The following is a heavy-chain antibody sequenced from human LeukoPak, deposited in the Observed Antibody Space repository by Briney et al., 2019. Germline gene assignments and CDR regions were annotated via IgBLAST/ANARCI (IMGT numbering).Heavy chain of an antibody. J-gene: IGHJ4*02. D-gene: IGHD2/OR15-2a*01. Sequence: TSVTVSCTASGYTVTCSGVQWVRQARGQRMEWIGCIVIGRGGTNYAHTFQEKVTITKITSTSQAYMQLSSVRSEDTAVYYCAVLLSIGYFDYWGQGTLVTVSS. V-gene: IGHV1-58*01. CDR2: IVIGRGGT. CDR1: GYTVTCSG. CDR3: AVLLSIGYFDY.